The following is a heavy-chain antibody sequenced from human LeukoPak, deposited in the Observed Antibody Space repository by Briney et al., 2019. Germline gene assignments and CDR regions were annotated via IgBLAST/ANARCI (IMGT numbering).Heavy chain of an antibody. J-gene: IGHJ3*02. D-gene: IGHD1-26*01. CDR2: ISGSGGST. V-gene: IGHV3-23*01. Sequence: GGSLRLSCAASGFTFSSYAMSWVRQAPGKGLEWVSAISGSGGSTYYADSVKGRFTISRDSSKNTLYLQMNSLRAEDTAVYYCAKDRIKWELLYRDAFDIWGQGTMVTVSS. CDR3: AKDRIKWELLYRDAFDI. CDR1: GFTFSSYA.